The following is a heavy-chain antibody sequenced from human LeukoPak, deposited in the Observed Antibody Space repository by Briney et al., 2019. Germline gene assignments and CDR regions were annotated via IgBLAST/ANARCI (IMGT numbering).Heavy chain of an antibody. CDR2: ISGSGGST. V-gene: IGHV3-23*01. Sequence: GGSLRLSCAASGFTFSSYAMSWVRQAPGKGLEWVSAISGSGGSTYYADSVKGRFTISRDNSKNTLYLQMNSLRAEDTAVYYCAKEGYTYYYGSGSYYNALNLDYWGQGTLVTVSS. D-gene: IGHD3-10*01. J-gene: IGHJ4*02. CDR1: GFTFSSYA. CDR3: AKEGYTYYYGSGSYYNALNLDY.